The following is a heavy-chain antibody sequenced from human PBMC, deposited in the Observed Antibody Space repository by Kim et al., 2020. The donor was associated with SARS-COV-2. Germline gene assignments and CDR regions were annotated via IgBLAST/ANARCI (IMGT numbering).Heavy chain of an antibody. J-gene: IGHJ4*01. CDR1: GFTFSEYQ. CDR3: AREYDSSGYYYYFD. D-gene: IGHD3-22*01. CDR2: ITTSGSGSTI. Sequence: GGSLRLSCAASGFTFSEYQMSWIRQAPGKGLEWISYITTSGSGSTIYYADSVKGRFTISRDNAKKSLYLQMSSLRAEDTAVYYCAREYDSSGYYYYFD. V-gene: IGHV3-11*04.